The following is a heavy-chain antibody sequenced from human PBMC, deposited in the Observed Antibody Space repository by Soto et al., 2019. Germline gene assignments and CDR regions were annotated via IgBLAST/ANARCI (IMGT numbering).Heavy chain of an antibody. Sequence: TLSLTCAVSGGSISSSNWWSWVRQPPGKGLEWIGEIYHSGSTNYNPSLKSRVTISVDKSKNQFSLKLSSVTAAGTAVYYCARVSGSYYYGMDVWGQGTTVTSP. CDR1: GGSISSSNW. CDR3: ARVSGSYYYGMDV. V-gene: IGHV4-4*02. D-gene: IGHD1-26*01. CDR2: IYHSGST. J-gene: IGHJ6*02.